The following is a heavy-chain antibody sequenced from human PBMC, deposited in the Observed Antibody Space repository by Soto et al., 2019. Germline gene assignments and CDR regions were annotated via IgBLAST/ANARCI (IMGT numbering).Heavy chain of an antibody. CDR2: INHSGST. V-gene: IGHV4-34*01. CDR3: ARGRLVRRYRAFDI. D-gene: IGHD3-9*01. Sequence: QVQLQQWGAGLLKPSETLSLTCAVYGGSFSGYYWSWIRQPPGKGLEWIGEINHSGSTNYNPSLKSRVTISVDTSKNQFSLKLSSVTAADTAVYYCARGRLVRRYRAFDIWGQGTMVTVSS. J-gene: IGHJ3*02. CDR1: GGSFSGYY.